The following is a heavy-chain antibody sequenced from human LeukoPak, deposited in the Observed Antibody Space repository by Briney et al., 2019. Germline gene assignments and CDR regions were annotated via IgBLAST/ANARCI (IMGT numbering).Heavy chain of an antibody. V-gene: IGHV4-4*07. D-gene: IGHD3-10*01. CDR3: ARGGGDYGSGSYYKVLDY. J-gene: IGHJ4*02. CDR1: GGSISSYY. CDR2: IYTSGST. Sequence: PSETLSLTCTVSGGSISSYYWSWIRQPAGKGLEWIGRIYTSGSTNYNPSLKSRVTMSVDTPKNQFSLKLSSVTAADTAVYYCARGGGDYGSGSYYKVLDYWGQGTLVTVSS.